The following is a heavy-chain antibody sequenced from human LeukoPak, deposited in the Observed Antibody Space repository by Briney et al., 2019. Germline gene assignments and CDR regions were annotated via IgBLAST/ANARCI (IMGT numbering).Heavy chain of an antibody. D-gene: IGHD7-27*01. CDR3: ARSPLGTHYYYVDV. J-gene: IGHJ6*03. Sequence: SETLSLTCTVSGGSISTYYWSWIRQSPGKVLEWIGYIYYSGSTYYNPSLKSRVTISVDTSKNQFSLKLTSVTAVDTAVYYCARSPLGTHYYYVDVWGKGTTVTVSS. CDR1: GGSISTYY. CDR2: IYYSGST. V-gene: IGHV4-59*01.